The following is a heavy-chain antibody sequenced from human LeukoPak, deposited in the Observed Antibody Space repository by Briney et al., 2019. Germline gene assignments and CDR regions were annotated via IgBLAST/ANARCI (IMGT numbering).Heavy chain of an antibody. CDR2: ISYDGSNK. CDR1: GFTFSSYA. V-gene: IGHV3-30-3*01. CDR3: ARVGGSGWSYDY. J-gene: IGHJ4*02. Sequence: PGGSLRLSCAASGFTFSSYAMHWVRQAPGKGLEWVAVISYDGSNKYYADSVKGRFTISRDNSKNTLYLQMNSLRAEDTAVYYCARVGGSGWSYDYWGQGTLVTVSS. D-gene: IGHD6-19*01.